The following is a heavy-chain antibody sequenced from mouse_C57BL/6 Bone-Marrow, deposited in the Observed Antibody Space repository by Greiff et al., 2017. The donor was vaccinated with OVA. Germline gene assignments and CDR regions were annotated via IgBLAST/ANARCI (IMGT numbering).Heavy chain of an antibody. CDR3: AGDYYGRSPYYFDY. J-gene: IGHJ2*01. D-gene: IGHD1-1*01. Sequence: QVQLQQPGTELVKPGASVKLSCKASGYTFTSYWMHWVKQRPGQGLEWIGNINPSKGGTNYNEKFKSKATLTVDKSSSTAYMQLSSLTSGDSAVYYCAGDYYGRSPYYFDYWGQGTTLTVSS. V-gene: IGHV1-53*01. CDR2: INPSKGGT. CDR1: GYTFTSYW.